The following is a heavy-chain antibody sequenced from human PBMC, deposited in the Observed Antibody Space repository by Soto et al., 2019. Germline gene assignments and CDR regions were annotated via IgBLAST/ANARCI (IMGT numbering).Heavy chain of an antibody. CDR3: AHTSMITFGGVIPDAFDI. D-gene: IGHD3-16*02. CDR2: IYWDDDK. V-gene: IGHV2-5*02. CDR1: GFSLSTSGVG. J-gene: IGHJ3*02. Sequence: QITLKESGPTLVKPTQTLTLTCTFSGFSLSTSGVGVGWIRQPPGKALEWLALIYWDDDKRYSPSLKSRLTITKDTYKTQVVRTMTNMDPVDTATYYCAHTSMITFGGVIPDAFDIWGQGTMVTVSS.